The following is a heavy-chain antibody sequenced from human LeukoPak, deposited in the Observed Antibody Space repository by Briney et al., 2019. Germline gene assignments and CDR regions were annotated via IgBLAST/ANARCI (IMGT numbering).Heavy chain of an antibody. J-gene: IGHJ3*02. V-gene: IGHV1-2*02. Sequence: GASVKVSCKASGYTFTGYYMHWVRQAPGQGLEWMGWINLNSGDRNYAQKFQGRVTMTRDTSSSTAYMELSRLRFDDTVVYYCARGPRITIFGVVMANDAFDIWGQGTMVTVSS. CDR1: GYTFTGYY. CDR2: INLNSGDR. CDR3: ARGPRITIFGVVMANDAFDI. D-gene: IGHD3-3*01.